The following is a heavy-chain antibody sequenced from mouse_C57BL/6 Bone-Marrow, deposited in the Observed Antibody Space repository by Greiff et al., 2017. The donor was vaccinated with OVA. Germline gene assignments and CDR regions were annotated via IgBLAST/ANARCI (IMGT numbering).Heavy chain of an antibody. V-gene: IGHV1-80*01. Sequence: VQLVESGAELVKPGASVKISCKASGYAFSSYWMNWVKQRPGKGLEWIGQIYPGDGDTNYNGKFKGKATLTADKSSSTAYMQLSSLTSEDSAVYFCARPRDDGVDYWGQGTTLTVSS. CDR2: IYPGDGDT. D-gene: IGHD2-12*01. J-gene: IGHJ2*01. CDR1: GYAFSSYW. CDR3: ARPRDDGVDY.